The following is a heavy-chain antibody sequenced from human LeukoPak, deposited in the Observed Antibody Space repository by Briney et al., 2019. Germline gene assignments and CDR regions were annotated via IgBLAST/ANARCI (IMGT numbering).Heavy chain of an antibody. J-gene: IGHJ6*03. CDR3: ARDGSSSSVAYYYYYYMDV. Sequence: ASVKVSCKASGYTFTGYYIHWVRQAPGQGLEWMGWINPNSGGTNYAQKFQGRVTMTRDTSISTAYMELSRLRSDDTAVYYCARDGSSSSVAYYYYYYMDVWGKGTTVTVSS. CDR2: INPNSGGT. D-gene: IGHD6-6*01. V-gene: IGHV1-2*02. CDR1: GYTFTGYY.